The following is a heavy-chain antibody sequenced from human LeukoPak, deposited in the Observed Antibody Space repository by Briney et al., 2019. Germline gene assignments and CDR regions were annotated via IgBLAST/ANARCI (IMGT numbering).Heavy chain of an antibody. CDR3: AKDTGAAAGSY. J-gene: IGHJ4*02. Sequence: GGSLRLSCAASGFTFSSYGMHWVRQAPGKGLEWVAVISYDGSNKYYADSVKGRFTISRDNSKNTLYLQMNSLRAEDTAVYYCAKDTGAAAGSYWGQGTLVTVSS. V-gene: IGHV3-30*18. CDR2: ISYDGSNK. CDR1: GFTFSSYG. D-gene: IGHD6-13*01.